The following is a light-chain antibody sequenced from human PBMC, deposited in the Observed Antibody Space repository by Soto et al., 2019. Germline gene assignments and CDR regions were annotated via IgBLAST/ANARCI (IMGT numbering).Light chain of an antibody. CDR2: GVS. V-gene: IGKV3-20*01. Sequence: DIVLTQSPGTLSLSTGERATLSCRASQTGSNSYLAWYQQKSGQAPRLLIYGVSTRATGTPDRFSGSGSGTEFTLTIRRLEPEDFAVYFCQHYVYPQWTFGPGTKVDIK. CDR1: QTGSNSY. J-gene: IGKJ1*01. CDR3: QHYVYPQWT.